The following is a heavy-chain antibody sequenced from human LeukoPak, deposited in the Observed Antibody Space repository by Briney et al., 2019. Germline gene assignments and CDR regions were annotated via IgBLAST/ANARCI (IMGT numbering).Heavy chain of an antibody. Sequence: PGGSLRLSCAASGFTFSNAWMSWVRQAPGKGLEWVGRIKSKTDGGTTDYAAPAKGRFTISRDDSKNTLYLQMNSLKTEDTAVYYCTTSITMVRGASFFDPWGQGTLVTVSS. D-gene: IGHD3-10*01. CDR1: GFTFSNAW. J-gene: IGHJ5*02. V-gene: IGHV3-15*01. CDR2: IKSKTDGGTT. CDR3: TTSITMVRGASFFDP.